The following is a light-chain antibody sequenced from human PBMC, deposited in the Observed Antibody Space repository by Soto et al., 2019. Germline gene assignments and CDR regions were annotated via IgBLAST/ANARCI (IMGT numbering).Light chain of an antibody. CDR2: DAS. CDR3: QQRSNWPWT. V-gene: IGKV3-11*01. CDR1: ERISRS. Sequence: LKHSVAALSLTTGNRVTLSCRANERISRSLAFYQHKPCQPPRILIYDASNRAPGIPARFSGSGSGTDFTLTISSLEPEDSAVYYCQQRSNWPWTFGHATKV. J-gene: IGKJ1*01.